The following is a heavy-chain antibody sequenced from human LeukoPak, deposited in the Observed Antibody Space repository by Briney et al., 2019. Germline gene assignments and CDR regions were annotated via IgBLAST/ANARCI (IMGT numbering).Heavy chain of an antibody. CDR1: GGSISSYY. J-gene: IGHJ4*02. CDR3: ARLLYYGSGSYLEYYFDY. Sequence: SETLSLTCTVSGGSISSYYWSWIRQPPGKGLEWIGYIYYSGSTNYNPSLKSRVTISVDTSKNQFSLKLSSVTAADTAVYYCARLLYYGSGSYLEYYFDYWGQGTLVTVSS. CDR2: IYYSGST. D-gene: IGHD3-10*01. V-gene: IGHV4-59*08.